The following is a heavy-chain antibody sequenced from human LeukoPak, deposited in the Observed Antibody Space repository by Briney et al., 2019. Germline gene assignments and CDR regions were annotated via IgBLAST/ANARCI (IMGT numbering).Heavy chain of an antibody. J-gene: IGHJ5*02. CDR2: IYSSGST. D-gene: IGHD2-2*02. CDR3: ARGPIPIGWFDP. Sequence: NASQTLSLTCTVSGGSISSGSYYWSWIRQPAGKGLEWIGRIYSSGSTNYNPSLKSRVTISVDTSKNQFSLKLSSVTAADTAVYYCARGPIPIGWFDPWGQGTLVTVSS. V-gene: IGHV4-61*02. CDR1: GGSISSGSYY.